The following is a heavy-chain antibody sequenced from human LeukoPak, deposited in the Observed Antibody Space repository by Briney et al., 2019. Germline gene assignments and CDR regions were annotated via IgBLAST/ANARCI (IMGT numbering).Heavy chain of an antibody. CDR2: INPNSGGT. Sequence: ASVKVSCKASGYAFTGYYMHWVRQAPGQGLEWMGWINPNSGGTNYAQKFQGRVTMTRDTSISTAYMELSRLRSDDTAVYYCARDRSGVYSSSTDYYYYGMDVWGQGTTVTVSS. CDR3: ARDRSGVYSSSTDYYYYGMDV. V-gene: IGHV1-2*02. J-gene: IGHJ6*02. CDR1: GYAFTGYY. D-gene: IGHD6-6*01.